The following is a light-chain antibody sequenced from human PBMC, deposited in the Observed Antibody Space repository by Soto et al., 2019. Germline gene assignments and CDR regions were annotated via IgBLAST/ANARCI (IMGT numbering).Light chain of an antibody. Sequence: QSALTQPASVSGSPGQSITISCPGTNRDVGGYDRVSWYQHHPGKAPKLLIFEVYNRPSGISDRFSGSKSGDTASLALSGLQADAGAGYYCLSYIPSTTTHWVFGGGTKLTVL. CDR3: LSYIPSTTTHWV. J-gene: IGLJ3*02. CDR2: EVY. CDR1: NRDVGGYDR. V-gene: IGLV2-14*01.